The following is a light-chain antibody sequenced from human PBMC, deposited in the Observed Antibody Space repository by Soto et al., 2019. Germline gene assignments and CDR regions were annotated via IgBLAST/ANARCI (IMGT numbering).Light chain of an antibody. Sequence: EIALTQSPGTLSLSPGERATLSCRASQSVSSSYLAWYQQKPGQAPRLLIYGASSRATGIPERFSGSGSGTDFTLTISRLEPEDFAVYYCQQYGSSPGTFGQGTKVEIK. J-gene: IGKJ1*01. V-gene: IGKV3-20*01. CDR3: QQYGSSPGT. CDR1: QSVSSSY. CDR2: GAS.